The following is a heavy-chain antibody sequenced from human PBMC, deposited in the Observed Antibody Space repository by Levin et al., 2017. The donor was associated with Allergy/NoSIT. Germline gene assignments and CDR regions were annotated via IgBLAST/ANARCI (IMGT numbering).Heavy chain of an antibody. Sequence: GASVKVSCKASGYTFTGYYMHWVRQAPGQGLEWMGWINPNSGGTNYAQKFQGRVTMTRDTSISTAYMELSRLRSDDTAVYYCARGRIGRWGVAGSNWFDPWGQGTLVTVSS. CDR2: INPNSGGT. CDR1: GYTFTGYY. CDR3: ARGRIGRWGVAGSNWFDP. V-gene: IGHV1-2*02. J-gene: IGHJ5*02. D-gene: IGHD6-19*01.